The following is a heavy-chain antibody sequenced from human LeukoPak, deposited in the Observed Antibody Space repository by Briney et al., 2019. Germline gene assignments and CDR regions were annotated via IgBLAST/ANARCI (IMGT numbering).Heavy chain of an antibody. CDR2: IYYSGST. CDR3: ARVGGSGVGY. V-gene: IGHV4-39*07. J-gene: IGHJ4*02. Sequence: PSETLSLTCTVSGGSISSSSYYWGWIRQPPGKGLEWIGSIYYSGSTYYNPSLKSRVTISVDTSKNQFSLKLSSVTAADTAVYYCARVGGSGVGYWGQGTLVTVSS. CDR1: GGSISSSSYY. D-gene: IGHD3-3*01.